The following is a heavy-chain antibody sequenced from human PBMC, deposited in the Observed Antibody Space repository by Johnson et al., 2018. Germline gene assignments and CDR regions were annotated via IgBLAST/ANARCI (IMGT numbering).Heavy chain of an antibody. V-gene: IGHV3-43*02. CDR3: AKDIVQEGGGHFQH. D-gene: IGHD3-16*01. CDR2: IRGGGDDI. CDR1: GFTFDDYA. J-gene: IGHJ1*01. Sequence: EVQLVETGGGLEQPGRSLRLSCAASGFTFDDYAMHWVRQVPGNGLEWVSLIRGGGDDIDYADSVKGRFTISRDNRRNSLFLQMDSLKTEDTALYYCAKDIVQEGGGHFQHWGQGTLVIVSS.